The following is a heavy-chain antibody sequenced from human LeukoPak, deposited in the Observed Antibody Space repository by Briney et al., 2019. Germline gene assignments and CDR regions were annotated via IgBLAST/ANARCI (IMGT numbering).Heavy chain of an antibody. CDR3: ARAHYASSNIKVPFDV. J-gene: IGHJ6*04. Sequence: ASVKVSCKASGYTFTNYYMHWVRQAPGQGLEWMGVIDPSAGSTTYAQKFQGRVTMTWDTATSTVYMELSNLRSEDTAVYYCARAHYASSNIKVPFDVWGKGTTVTVSS. CDR1: GYTFTNYY. D-gene: IGHD3-22*01. V-gene: IGHV1-46*01. CDR2: IDPSAGST.